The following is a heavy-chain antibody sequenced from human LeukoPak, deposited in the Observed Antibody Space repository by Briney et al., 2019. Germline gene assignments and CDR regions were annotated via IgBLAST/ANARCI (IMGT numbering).Heavy chain of an antibody. Sequence: GGSLRLSCAASGFSFSMYAMNWVRQAPGKGLEWVSYISSSSFTIYSADSVKGRFTISRDNAKNSLYLQMNNLRAEDTAVYFCARDSQPIAPYYYMDVWGKGTTVTVSS. CDR2: ISSSSFTI. CDR3: ARDSQPIAPYYYMDV. V-gene: IGHV3-48*01. CDR1: GFSFSMYA. J-gene: IGHJ6*03. D-gene: IGHD3-16*02.